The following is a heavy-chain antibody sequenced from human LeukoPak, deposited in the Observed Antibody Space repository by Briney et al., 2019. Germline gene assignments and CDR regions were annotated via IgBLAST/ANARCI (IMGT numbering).Heavy chain of an antibody. Sequence: GGSLRLSCAASGFTFSSYSMNWVRQAPGKGLEWVSYISSSSSIIYYADSVKGRSTISRDNAKNSLYLQMNSLRAEDTAVYYCAREEASGSYKMDVWGQGTTVTVSS. J-gene: IGHJ6*02. CDR1: GFTFSSYS. CDR2: ISSSSSII. D-gene: IGHD1-26*01. V-gene: IGHV3-48*04. CDR3: AREEASGSYKMDV.